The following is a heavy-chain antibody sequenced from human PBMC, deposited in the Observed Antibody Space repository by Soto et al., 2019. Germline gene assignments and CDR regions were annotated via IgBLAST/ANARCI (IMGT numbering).Heavy chain of an antibody. D-gene: IGHD6-6*01. Sequence: SETLSLTCAVYGGSFSGYYWSWIRQPPGKGLEWIGEINHSGSTNYNPSLKSRVTISVDTSKNQFSLKLSSVTAADTAVYYCARGSGEYSPNYYYYMDVWGKGTTVTVSS. J-gene: IGHJ6*03. CDR2: INHSGST. V-gene: IGHV4-34*01. CDR3: ARGSGEYSPNYYYYMDV. CDR1: GGSFSGYY.